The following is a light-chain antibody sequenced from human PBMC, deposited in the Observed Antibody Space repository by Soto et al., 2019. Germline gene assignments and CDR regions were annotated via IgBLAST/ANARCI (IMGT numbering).Light chain of an antibody. CDR1: QSISDY. CDR2: AAS. V-gene: IGKV1-39*01. J-gene: IGKJ1*01. Sequence: DIQMTQSPSSLSASVGDRVTITCRANQSISDYLNWYQQKPGKAPKLLIYAASSLQSGVPSRFSGSGSGAEFTLTIGSLQPEDFASYYCQQSYSTPRTFGQGTKVEIK. CDR3: QQSYSTPRT.